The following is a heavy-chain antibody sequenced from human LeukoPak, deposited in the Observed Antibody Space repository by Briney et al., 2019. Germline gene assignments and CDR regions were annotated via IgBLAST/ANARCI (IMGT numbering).Heavy chain of an antibody. CDR3: VRDDDYERDDIWYDALDV. V-gene: IGHV3-7*01. Sequence: GGSLRLSCAVSWFMFSKYWMTWVRQAPGKRLECVANIRQDGIRQYYLDSVEGRFSMSRDNAQNSLFLQMNNLRVEDTAIYYCVRDDDYERDDIWYDALDVWGPGTRVTVSS. CDR2: IRQDGIRQ. CDR1: WFMFSKYW. J-gene: IGHJ3*01. D-gene: IGHD3-22*01.